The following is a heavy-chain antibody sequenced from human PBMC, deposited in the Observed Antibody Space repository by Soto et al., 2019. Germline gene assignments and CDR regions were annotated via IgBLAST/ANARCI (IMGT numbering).Heavy chain of an antibody. CDR1: GFTLTTYI. D-gene: IGHD6-19*01. CDR3: ARGAVTGTSLFDY. V-gene: IGHV3-48*02. Sequence: GGSLRRSCAVSGFTLTTYIMNWVRQAPGKGLEWISVINKNGFTIYYADSVKGRFTISRDYAKNSLYLQMDSLRHEDTAVYYCARGAVTGTSLFDYWGLGTLVTVSS. J-gene: IGHJ4*02. CDR2: INKNGFTI.